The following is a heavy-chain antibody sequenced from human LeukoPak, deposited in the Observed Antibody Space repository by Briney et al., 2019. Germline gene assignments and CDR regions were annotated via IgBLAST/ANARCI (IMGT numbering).Heavy chain of an antibody. J-gene: IGHJ4*02. CDR1: GYSFSNYW. CDR3: ARTTMVRGVIDNFDY. Sequence: GESLQISCKASGYSFSNYWIGWVRQMAGKGLEWMGIIYPGDSDTTYSPSFQGQVTISADKSISTAYLQWSSLKASDTAMYYCARTTMVRGVIDNFDYWGQGTLVTVSS. D-gene: IGHD3-10*01. CDR2: IYPGDSDT. V-gene: IGHV5-51*01.